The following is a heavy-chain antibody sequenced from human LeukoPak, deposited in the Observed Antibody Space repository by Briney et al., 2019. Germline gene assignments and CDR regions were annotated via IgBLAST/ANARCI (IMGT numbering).Heavy chain of an antibody. D-gene: IGHD6-19*01. Sequence: GGSPRLSCAASGFTFSSYGMHWVRQAPGKGLEWVAFIRYDGSNKYYADSVKGRFTISRDNSKNTLYLQMNSLRAEDTAVYYCAKDPQYSSGWYEYYFDYWGQGTLVTVSS. CDR1: GFTFSSYG. CDR3: AKDPQYSSGWYEYYFDY. CDR2: IRYDGSNK. J-gene: IGHJ4*02. V-gene: IGHV3-30*02.